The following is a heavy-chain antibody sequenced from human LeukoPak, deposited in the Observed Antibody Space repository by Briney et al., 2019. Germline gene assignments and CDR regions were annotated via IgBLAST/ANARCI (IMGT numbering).Heavy chain of an antibody. Sequence: SETLSLTCGVYGGSFSGYYWSWIRQPPGKGLEWIGYIYTSGSTNYNPSLKSRVTMSVDTSKNQFSLKLSSVTAADTAVYYCARGVEGYYGSGSYYTSFDYWGQGTLVTVSS. D-gene: IGHD3-10*01. CDR1: GGSFSGYY. J-gene: IGHJ4*02. CDR2: IYTSGST. V-gene: IGHV4-4*08. CDR3: ARGVEGYYGSGSYYTSFDY.